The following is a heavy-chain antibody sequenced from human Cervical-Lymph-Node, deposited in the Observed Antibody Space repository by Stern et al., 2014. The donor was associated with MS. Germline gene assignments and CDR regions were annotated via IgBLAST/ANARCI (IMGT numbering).Heavy chain of an antibody. V-gene: IGHV4-31*03. CDR2: IYYSGAP. J-gene: IGHJ6*02. Sequence: QLQLQESGPGLVKPSQTLSLTCTVSGGSINNGDYYWSWVRQHPGKGLEWLGYIYYSGAPYYNPSLKGRLTISVDTSKRHFSLKLTSVTAADTAVYYCARELSGMYGMDVWGQGTTVTVSS. CDR3: ARELSGMYGMDV. D-gene: IGHD1-1*01. CDR1: GGSINNGDYY.